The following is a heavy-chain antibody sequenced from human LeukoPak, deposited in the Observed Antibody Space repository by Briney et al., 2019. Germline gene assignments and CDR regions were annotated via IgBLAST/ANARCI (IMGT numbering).Heavy chain of an antibody. J-gene: IGHJ5*02. CDR1: GGSISSGGYY. CDR3: ARSLGSGYYYVTALWFDP. CDR2: IYHSGST. Sequence: SETLSLTCTVSGGSISSGGYYWSWIRQPPGKGLEWIGYIYHSGSTYYNPSLKSRVTISVDRSKNQFSLKLSSVTAADTAVYYCARSLGSGYYYVTALWFDPWGQGTLVTVSS. D-gene: IGHD3-22*01. V-gene: IGHV4-30-2*01.